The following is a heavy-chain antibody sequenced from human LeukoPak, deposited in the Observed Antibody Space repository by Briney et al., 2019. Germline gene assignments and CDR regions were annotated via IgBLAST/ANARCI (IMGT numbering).Heavy chain of an antibody. J-gene: IGHJ4*02. CDR3: ARGWLYGSGSPLVS. Sequence: SETLSLTCAVYGGSFSDYYWSWIRQPPGKGLEWIGEINHSGSTNYNPSLKSRVTISVDTSKNQFSLKLSSVTAADTAVYYCARGWLYGSGSPLVSWGQGTLVTVSS. V-gene: IGHV4-34*01. CDR2: INHSGST. D-gene: IGHD3-10*01. CDR1: GGSFSDYY.